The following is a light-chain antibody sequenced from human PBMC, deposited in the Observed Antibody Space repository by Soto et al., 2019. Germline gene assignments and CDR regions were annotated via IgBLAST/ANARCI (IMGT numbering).Light chain of an antibody. J-gene: IGKJ4*01. V-gene: IGKV3D-20*01. CDR3: KKYGTSLI. CDR1: QRVSSTY. CDR2: DVS. Sequence: EIVLTQSPATLSLSPGERATLSCGASQRVSSTYLGWYKQKPGLAPRLLIYDVSKRFGDIPDRFSGSGSGKDFTLTTSRLDPEDFAVYYCKKYGTSLIFFGGTKVEFK.